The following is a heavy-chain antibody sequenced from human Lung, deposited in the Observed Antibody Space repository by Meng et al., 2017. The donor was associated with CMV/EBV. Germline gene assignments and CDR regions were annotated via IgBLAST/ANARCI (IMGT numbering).Heavy chain of an antibody. Sequence: SXTXSLXCTVSGGXISGYYWSWVRQPPGSGLEWIAYIYYSGSTTYNPSLKSRVTVSLDLSKNQFSLKLNSVTAADTAVYYCARGGSVGYCRDSACWGYLDYXGQGXLVTVSS. CDR3: ARGGSVGYCRDSACWGYLDY. D-gene: IGHD2-15*01. V-gene: IGHV4-59*12. J-gene: IGHJ4*02. CDR2: IYYSGST. CDR1: GGXISGYY.